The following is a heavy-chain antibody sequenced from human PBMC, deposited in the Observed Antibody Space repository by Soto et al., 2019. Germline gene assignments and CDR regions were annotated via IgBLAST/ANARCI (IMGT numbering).Heavy chain of an antibody. CDR2: IHYNGNT. J-gene: IGHJ4*02. CDR3: AREGNLGRWIQPLDS. V-gene: IGHV4-59*01. Sequence: PSETLSLTCTVSGDSISSYSWSWILKNPGKGLEWIGNIHYNGNTKYSPSLKSRVTMSVDTSKNHFSLKLISVTTADTAVYFCAREGNLGRWIQPLDSWGQGTLVTVSS. CDR1: GDSISSYS. D-gene: IGHD2-2*03.